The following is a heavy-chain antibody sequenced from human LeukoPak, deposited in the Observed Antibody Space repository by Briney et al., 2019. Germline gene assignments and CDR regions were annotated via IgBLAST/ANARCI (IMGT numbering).Heavy chain of an antibody. CDR3: ARNMYTSGWYRLGY. D-gene: IGHD6-19*01. J-gene: IGHJ4*02. CDR1: GFTFSSYS. V-gene: IGHV3-48*01. Sequence: GGSLRLSCAASGFTFSSYSMNWVRQAPGKGLEGVSYISYSSSIIYYADSVKGRFTISRDNAKNSLYLQMNSLRAEDAAVYYCARNMYTSGWYRLGYWGRGTLVTVSS. CDR2: ISYSSSII.